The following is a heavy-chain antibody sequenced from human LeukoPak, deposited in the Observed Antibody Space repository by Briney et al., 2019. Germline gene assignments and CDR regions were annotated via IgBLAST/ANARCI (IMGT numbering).Heavy chain of an antibody. J-gene: IGHJ4*02. D-gene: IGHD6-19*01. CDR2: ISYDGTGT. Sequence: PGRSLRLSCAASGFTFSGHGMHWVRQAPGKGLEWVALISYDGTGTYYIDSVKGRFTISRDNSKNTLYLQMNSLRAEDTAVYYCARGKYSSGWFDYWGQGTLVTVSS. CDR1: GFTFSGHG. V-gene: IGHV3-33*05. CDR3: ARGKYSSGWFDY.